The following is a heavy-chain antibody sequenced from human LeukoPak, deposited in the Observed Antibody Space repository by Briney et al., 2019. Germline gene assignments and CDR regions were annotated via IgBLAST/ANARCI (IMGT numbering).Heavy chain of an antibody. CDR1: GYSFSNYG. D-gene: IGHD3-22*01. J-gene: IGHJ4*02. CDR2: ISAYNGNT. CDR3: AKVFTYYYDRSGYELYYFDY. Sequence: ASVTLSCKASGYSFSNYGLSWVRQARGQGLEWMGWISAYNGNTNYAQKFQGRVTMTTDTSTSTAYMELRSLRSDDTAVYYCAKVFTYYYDRSGYELYYFDYWGQGTLVTVSS. V-gene: IGHV1-18*01.